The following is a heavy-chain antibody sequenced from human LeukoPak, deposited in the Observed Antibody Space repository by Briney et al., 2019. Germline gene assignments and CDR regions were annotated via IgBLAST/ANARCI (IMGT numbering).Heavy chain of an antibody. D-gene: IGHD6-6*01. V-gene: IGHV3-74*01. J-gene: IGHJ6*03. CDR3: ARGGSSSHMDV. Sequence: GGSLRLSCAASGFTFSSYWMHWVRQAPGKGLVWVSRINNDGSSTSYADSVKGRFTISRDNAQYTLYLQMNSVRAEDTAVYYCARGGSSSHMDVWGKGTTVTVSS. CDR1: GFTFSSYW. CDR2: INNDGSST.